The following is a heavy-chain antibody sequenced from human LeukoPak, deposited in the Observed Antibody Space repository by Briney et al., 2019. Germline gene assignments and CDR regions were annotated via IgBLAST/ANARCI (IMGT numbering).Heavy chain of an antibody. D-gene: IGHD1-26*01. CDR2: IKPDGSDK. Sequence: GGSLRLSCAASGFTFSSYWMSWVRQAPGKGLEWVANIKPDGSDKYYVDSVKGRFTISRDNAKNSLYLQMDSLRAEDTAVYYCARSGSHSSLFDYWGQGTLVTVSS. V-gene: IGHV3-7*01. CDR1: GFTFSSYW. CDR3: ARSGSHSSLFDY. J-gene: IGHJ4*02.